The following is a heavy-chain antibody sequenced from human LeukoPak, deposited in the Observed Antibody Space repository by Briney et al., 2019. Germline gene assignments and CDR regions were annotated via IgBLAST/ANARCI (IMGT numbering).Heavy chain of an antibody. CDR3: ARGILKYSSSWATYNWSDP. J-gene: IGHJ5*02. CDR2: INHSGST. CDR1: GGSFSGYY. Sequence: SETLSLTCAVYGGSFSGYYWSWIRQPPGKGLEWIGEINHSGSTNYNPSLKSRVTISVDTSKNQFSLKLSSVTAADTAVYYCARGILKYSSSWATYNWSDPWGQGTLVTVSS. V-gene: IGHV4-34*01. D-gene: IGHD6-13*01.